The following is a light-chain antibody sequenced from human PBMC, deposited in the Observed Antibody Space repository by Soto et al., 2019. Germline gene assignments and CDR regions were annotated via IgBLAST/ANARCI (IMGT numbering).Light chain of an antibody. CDR2: DAS. V-gene: IGKV3-11*01. J-gene: IGKJ1*01. CDR1: QSVRSY. CDR3: QQRSDWPPP. Sequence: EIVLTQSPATLSLSPGERATLSCRTSQSVRSYLAWYHHKPGQAPRLLIYDASNRAARIPARLSGSESGTDLTLTISRPEPEDFAVSYCQQRSDWPPPFGQGTKVE.